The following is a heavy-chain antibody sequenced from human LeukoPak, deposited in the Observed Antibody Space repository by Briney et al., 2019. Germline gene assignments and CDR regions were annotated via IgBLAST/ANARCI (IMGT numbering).Heavy chain of an antibody. Sequence: ASVKVSCKASGYTFTSYAMNWVRQAPGQGLEWMGWINTNTGNPTYAQGFTGRFVFSLDTSVSTAYLQISSLKAEDTAVYYCARGHIEILRYFDWLPKPYYFDYWGQGTLVTVSS. CDR2: INTNTGNP. J-gene: IGHJ4*02. CDR3: ARGHIEILRYFDWLPKPYYFDY. CDR1: GYTFTSYA. V-gene: IGHV7-4-1*02. D-gene: IGHD3-9*01.